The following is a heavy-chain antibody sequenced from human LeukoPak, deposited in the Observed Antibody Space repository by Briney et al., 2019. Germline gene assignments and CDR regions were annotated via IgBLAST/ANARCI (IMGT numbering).Heavy chain of an antibody. CDR1: GFTFSNYA. V-gene: IGHV3-23*01. Sequence: GGSLRLSCAASGFTFSNYAMSWVRQAPGKGLEWVSGVSGSGGATYYADSVKGRFTISRDNSKNTLYLQMNSLRAEDTAVYYCARDQNIGYWGQGTLVTVSS. J-gene: IGHJ4*02. CDR2: VSGSGGAT. CDR3: ARDQNIGY.